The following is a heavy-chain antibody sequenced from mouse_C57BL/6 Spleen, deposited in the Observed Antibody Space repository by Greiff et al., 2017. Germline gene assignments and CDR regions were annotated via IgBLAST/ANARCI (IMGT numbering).Heavy chain of an antibody. J-gene: IGHJ1*03. D-gene: IGHD1-1*01. CDR3: ARMDRMYYYGSSGYFDV. CDR1: GFSLSTFGMG. CDR2: IWWDDDK. V-gene: IGHV8-8*01. Sequence: QVTLKVSGPGILQPSQTLSLTCSFSGFSLSTFGMGVGWIRQPSGKGLEWLAHIWWDDDKYYTPALKSRPTISKDTSKNRVFLKIANVDTADTATYFCARMDRMYYYGSSGYFDVWGTGTTVTVSS.